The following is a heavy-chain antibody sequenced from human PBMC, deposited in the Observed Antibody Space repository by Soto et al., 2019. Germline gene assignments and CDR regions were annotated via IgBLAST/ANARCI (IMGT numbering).Heavy chain of an antibody. V-gene: IGHV1-2*02. CDR3: TREGGGIGTDGTGNDAFDI. Sequence: QVQLLQSGAEVRKPGASVRVSCEASGYTLSDYFMQWVRQAPGQGLEWMGWINPNTGDTHYGQKFQGRVTMTRDTSINTAYMELNRLTSEDTAVYFCTREGGGIGTDGTGNDAFDIWGQGTKVTVSS. D-gene: IGHD6-13*01. J-gene: IGHJ3*02. CDR1: GYTLSDYF. CDR2: INPNTGDT.